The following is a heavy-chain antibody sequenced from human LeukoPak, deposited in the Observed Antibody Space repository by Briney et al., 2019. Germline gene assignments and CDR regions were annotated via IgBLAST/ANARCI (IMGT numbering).Heavy chain of an antibody. Sequence: PSETLSLTCLVSGGSISSHYWTWIRQPPGKGLEWIGYISYSGSTNYNPSLKSRVTMSVDTSKNNFSLKLTSVTAADTAMYYCARDKVAVDGPRFDPWGQGTLVTVSS. D-gene: IGHD6-19*01. V-gene: IGHV4-59*11. CDR2: ISYSGST. CDR1: GGSISSHY. CDR3: ARDKVAVDGPRFDP. J-gene: IGHJ5*02.